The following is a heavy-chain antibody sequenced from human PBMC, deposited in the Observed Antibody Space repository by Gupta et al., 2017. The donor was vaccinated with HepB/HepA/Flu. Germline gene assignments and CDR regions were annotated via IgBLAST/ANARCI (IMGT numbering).Heavy chain of an antibody. V-gene: IGHV3-23*01. D-gene: IGHD3-3*01. CDR3: AKDMTTEWFSALDD. CDR2: ISGSGSHT. J-gene: IGHJ4*02. CDR1: GFPFRNNC. Sequence: EVQLLESGGGLVQPGGSLGLSCAASGFPFRNNCMNWVRQAPGKGLEWVSGISGSGSHTYYTDSVKGRFTVSRDNSKNTMYLQMNSLRVEDTAVYYCAKDMTTEWFSALDDWGQGILVTVSS.